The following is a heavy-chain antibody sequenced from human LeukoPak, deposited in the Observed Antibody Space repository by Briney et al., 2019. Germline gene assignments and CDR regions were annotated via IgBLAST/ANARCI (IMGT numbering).Heavy chain of an antibody. J-gene: IGHJ4*02. Sequence: ASVKVSCKASGYTFTAYYIHWMRQAPGQGLEWMGWINPNNGGTNYAQKFQGRVTVTRDTSISTAYMELSRLRSDDTAVYYCAREIRKGQWPVFALNYWGQGTLVTVSS. D-gene: IGHD6-19*01. CDR2: INPNNGGT. V-gene: IGHV1-2*02. CDR1: GYTFTAYY. CDR3: AREIRKGQWPVFALNY.